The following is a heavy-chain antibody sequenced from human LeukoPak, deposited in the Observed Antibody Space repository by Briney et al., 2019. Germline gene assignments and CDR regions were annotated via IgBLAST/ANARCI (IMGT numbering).Heavy chain of an antibody. Sequence: PGGSLRHSRAPSGFTFCSYSMNWVAPAPEERGEWVSYIFSRSGYIYYADSVKGRFTISRDNAKNSLYLQMNSLRAEDTAVYYCARILRYYDSSGYSAFDIWGQGTMVTVSS. CDR2: IFSRSGYI. J-gene: IGHJ3*02. CDR1: GFTFCSYS. CDR3: ARILRYYDSSGYSAFDI. V-gene: IGHV3-21*05. D-gene: IGHD3-22*01.